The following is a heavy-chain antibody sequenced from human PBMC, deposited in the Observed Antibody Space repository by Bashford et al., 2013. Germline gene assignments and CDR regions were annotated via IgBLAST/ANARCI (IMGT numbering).Heavy chain of an antibody. CDR1: GYNFANYW. Sequence: GESLKISCKGSGYNFANYWIAWVRQMPGKGLEWMGIIYPTDSDTRYSPSFQGQVTISADKSFGAVYLQWSRLKASDTAIYYCARHARLTMSDTPLVYYYYGMDVWGQGTTVTVSS. CDR2: IYPTDSDT. CDR3: ARHARLTMSDTPLVYYYYGMDV. V-gene: IGHV5-51*01. J-gene: IGHJ6*02. D-gene: IGHD1-1*01.